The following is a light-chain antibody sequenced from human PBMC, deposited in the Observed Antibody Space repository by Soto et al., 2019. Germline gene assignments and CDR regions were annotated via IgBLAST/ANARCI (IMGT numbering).Light chain of an antibody. CDR3: SSYTSSSTRV. Sequence: QSALTQPASVSGSPGQSITISCTGTSSDVGGYNYVSWYQQQPGKAPKLMIDDVSNRPSGVSNRFSGSKSGNTASLTISGLQAEDEADYYCSSYTSSSTRVFGGGTKLTVL. CDR2: DVS. V-gene: IGLV2-14*01. CDR1: SSDVGGYNY. J-gene: IGLJ2*01.